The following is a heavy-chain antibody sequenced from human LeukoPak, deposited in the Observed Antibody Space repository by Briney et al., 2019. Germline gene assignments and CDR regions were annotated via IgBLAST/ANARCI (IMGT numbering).Heavy chain of an antibody. CDR1: GGTFSSYA. Sequence: SVKVSCKASGGTFSSYAISWVRQAPGQGLEWMGGIIPIFGTANYAQRFQGRVTITTDESTGTAYMELSSLRSEDTAVYYCARAPYYYDSSGYSQGGYYYYYMDAWGKGTTVTVSS. CDR2: IIPIFGTA. V-gene: IGHV1-69*05. J-gene: IGHJ6*03. D-gene: IGHD3-22*01. CDR3: ARAPYYYDSSGYSQGGYYYYYMDA.